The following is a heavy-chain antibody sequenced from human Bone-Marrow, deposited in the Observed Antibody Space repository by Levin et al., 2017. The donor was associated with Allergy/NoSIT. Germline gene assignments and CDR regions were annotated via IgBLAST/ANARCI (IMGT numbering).Heavy chain of an antibody. Sequence: SQTLSLPCTVSGVSIRSISYYWGWIRQPPGKGLEWIATMYYGGSTYYNPSLKSRVTVSVDTSKNVFSLNLSSVTAADTAVYYCATRREMTIPARLENWFDPWGQGTLVIVSS. CDR3: ATRREMTIPARLENWFDP. V-gene: IGHV4-39*02. CDR1: GVSIRSISYY. CDR2: MYYGGST. D-gene: IGHD6-6*01. J-gene: IGHJ5*02.